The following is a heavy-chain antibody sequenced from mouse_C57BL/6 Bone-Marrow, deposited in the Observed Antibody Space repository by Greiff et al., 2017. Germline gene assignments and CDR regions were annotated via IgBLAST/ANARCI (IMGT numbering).Heavy chain of an antibody. CDR2: ISYSGST. D-gene: IGHD1-1*01. J-gene: IGHJ3*01. Sequence: EVQLQQSGPGMVKPSQSLSLTCTVTGYSITSGYDWHWIRHFPGNKLEWMGYISYSGSTNYNPSLKSRISITHDTSKNHFFLKLNSVTTEDTATYDCARRGSSGGFAYWGQGTLVTVSA. CDR3: ARRGSSGGFAY. V-gene: IGHV3-1*01. CDR1: GYSITSGYD.